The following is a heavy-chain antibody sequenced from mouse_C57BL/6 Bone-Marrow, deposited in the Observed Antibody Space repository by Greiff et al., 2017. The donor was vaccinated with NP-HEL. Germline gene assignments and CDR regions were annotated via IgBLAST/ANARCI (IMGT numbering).Heavy chain of an antibody. CDR2: IDPSDSYT. J-gene: IGHJ4*01. D-gene: IGHD2-5*01. CDR3: ARDNYSKGYYAMDY. V-gene: IGHV1-59*01. Sequence: VQLQQPGAELVRPGTSVKLSCKASGYTFTSYWMHWVKQRPGQGLEWIGVIDPSDSYTNYNQKFKGKATLTVDTSSSTAYMQLSSLTSEDSAVYYCARDNYSKGYYAMDYWGQGTSVTVSS. CDR1: GYTFTSYW.